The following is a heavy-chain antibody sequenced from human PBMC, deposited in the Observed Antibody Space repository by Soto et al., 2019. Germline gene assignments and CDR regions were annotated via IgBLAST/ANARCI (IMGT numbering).Heavy chain of an antibody. V-gene: IGHV3-21*01. CDR3: ARAVPCSGGSCFPLGAFDI. CDR2: ISSSSSYI. D-gene: IGHD2-15*01. J-gene: IGHJ3*02. Sequence: GGSLRLSCAASGFTFSSYSMNWVRQAPGKGLEWVSSISSSSSYIYYADSVKGRFTISRDNAKNSLYLQMNSLRAEDTAVYYCARAVPCSGGSCFPLGAFDIWGQGTMVTVSS. CDR1: GFTFSSYS.